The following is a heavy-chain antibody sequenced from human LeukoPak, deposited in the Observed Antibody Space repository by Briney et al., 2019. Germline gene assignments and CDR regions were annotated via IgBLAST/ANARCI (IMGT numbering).Heavy chain of an antibody. D-gene: IGHD1-26*01. CDR1: GGTFSRYA. V-gene: IGHV1-69*13. CDR2: YIPMFRTA. CDR3: AGASSEWELSF. J-gene: IGHJ4*02. Sequence: ASVKVSCKASGGTFSRYAISWVRQAPGQGLEWMGGYIPMFRTANYAQNFQNRVTITADESTSTFSMEVSSLRPEDTAVYFCAGASSEWELSFWGQGTLVTVSS.